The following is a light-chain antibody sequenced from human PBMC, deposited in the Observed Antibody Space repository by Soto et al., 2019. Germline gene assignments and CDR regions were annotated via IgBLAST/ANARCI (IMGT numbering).Light chain of an antibody. J-gene: IGKJ1*01. V-gene: IGKV3-15*01. CDR2: DAS. CDR3: QQYNNWPRT. CDR1: QSVASN. Sequence: EIVMTQSPATLSVSPGERATLSCRASQSVASNLVWYQQKPGQALRLLIYDASTRSTGIPARFSGSGSDTEFTLTISSLQSEDFAVYYCQQYNNWPRTFGQGTKVEIK.